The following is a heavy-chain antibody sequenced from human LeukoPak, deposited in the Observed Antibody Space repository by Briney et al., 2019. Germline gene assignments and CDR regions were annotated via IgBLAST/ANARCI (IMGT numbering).Heavy chain of an antibody. CDR2: ISLSSTYI. J-gene: IGHJ4*02. CDR3: ARDMSPCSAGACYSDY. Sequence: GGSLRLSCAASGFTFSTYSMNWVRQAPGKGLEWVSSISLSSTYIYYADSVKGRFTISRDNAENSLYLQMSSLRAEDTAMYYCARDMSPCSAGACYSDYWGQGTLVTVSS. V-gene: IGHV3-21*01. D-gene: IGHD2-15*01. CDR1: GFTFSTYS.